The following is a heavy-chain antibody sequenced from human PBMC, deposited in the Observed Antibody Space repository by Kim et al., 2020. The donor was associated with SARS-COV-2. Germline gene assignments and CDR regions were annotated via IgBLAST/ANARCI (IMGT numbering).Heavy chain of an antibody. D-gene: IGHD5-12*01. CDR2: IYYSGRT. CDR1: GGSISSGGYY. Sequence: SETLSLTCTVSGGSISSGGYYWSWIRQHPGKGLEWIGYIYYSGRTYYNPSLKSRVTISVDTSKNQFTLKVSSVTAANTAVYYCASTPIVATIFRIRPSSNYFAYWGQGTMVTVSS. CDR3: ASTPIVATIFRIRPSSNYFAY. V-gene: IGHV4-31*03. J-gene: IGHJ4*02.